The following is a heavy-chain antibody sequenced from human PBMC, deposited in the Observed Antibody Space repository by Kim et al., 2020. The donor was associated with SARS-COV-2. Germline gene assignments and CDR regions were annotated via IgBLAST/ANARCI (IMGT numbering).Heavy chain of an antibody. J-gene: IGHJ4*02. D-gene: IGHD3-16*01. V-gene: IGHV3-74*01. CDR3: ARGGCPGALDD. Sequence: ANSMQGRFTRSRDNAKNELYQQMDSLRAEDSAVYYCARGGCPGALDDWGQGTLVTVSS.